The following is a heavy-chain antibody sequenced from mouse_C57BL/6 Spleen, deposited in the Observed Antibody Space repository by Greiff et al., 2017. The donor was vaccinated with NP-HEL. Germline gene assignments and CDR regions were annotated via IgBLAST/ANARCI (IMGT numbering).Heavy chain of an antibody. CDR2: ISDGGSYT. CDR1: GFTFSSYA. Sequence: DVHLVESGGGLVKPGGSLKLSCAASGFTFSSYAMSWVRQTPEKRLEWVATISDGGSYTYYPDNVKGRFTISRDNAKNNLYLQMSHLKSEDTAMYYCARVGLRQYFDYWGQGTTLTVSS. CDR3: ARVGLRQYFDY. J-gene: IGHJ2*01. D-gene: IGHD2-4*01. V-gene: IGHV5-4*01.